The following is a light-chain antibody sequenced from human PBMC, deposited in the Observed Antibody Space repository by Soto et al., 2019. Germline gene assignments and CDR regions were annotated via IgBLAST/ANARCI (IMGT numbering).Light chain of an antibody. Sequence: ELVMTQSPATLSVSPGERATLSCRASQSFSSNVVWYQQKPGQAPRLLIYGTSTRVTGIPARFSGSGSGTEFTLTISSLQSEDFAVYYCQQYYNWPLTFGGGTKV. CDR3: QQYYNWPLT. CDR1: QSFSSN. V-gene: IGKV3-15*01. J-gene: IGKJ4*01. CDR2: GTS.